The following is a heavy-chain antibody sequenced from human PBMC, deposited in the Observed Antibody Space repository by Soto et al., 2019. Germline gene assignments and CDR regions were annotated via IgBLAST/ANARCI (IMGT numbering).Heavy chain of an antibody. V-gene: IGHV5-10-1*01. J-gene: IGHJ6*02. CDR1: GYSFTTYW. D-gene: IGHD3-9*01. CDR3: ARLYYDTLTGYSHYYYGMDV. Sequence: PGESLKISCQGSGYSFTTYWISWVRQMPGKGLEWMGRIDPTDSYTNYSPSFQGHVTISADKSISTAYLQWSSLKASDTAMYYCARLYYDTLTGYSHYYYGMDVWGQGTTVTVSS. CDR2: IDPTDSYT.